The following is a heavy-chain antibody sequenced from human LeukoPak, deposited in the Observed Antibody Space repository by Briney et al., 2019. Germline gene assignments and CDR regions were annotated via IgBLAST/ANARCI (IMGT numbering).Heavy chain of an antibody. CDR3: ARGFSDSSGYYFDYFDY. J-gene: IGHJ4*02. D-gene: IGHD3-22*01. V-gene: IGHV1-69*01. CDR2: IIPIFGTA. Sequence: SVKVSCKASGGTFSSYAISWVRQAPGQGLEWIGGIIPIFGTANYAQKFQGRVTITADESTSTAYMELSSLRSEDTAVYYCARGFSDSSGYYFDYFDYWGQGTLVTVSS. CDR1: GGTFSSYA.